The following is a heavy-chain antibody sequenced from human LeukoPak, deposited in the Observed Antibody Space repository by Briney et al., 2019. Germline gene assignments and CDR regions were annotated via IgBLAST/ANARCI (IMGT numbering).Heavy chain of an antibody. V-gene: IGHV1-46*01. CDR1: GYTFTSYY. J-gene: IGHJ4*02. D-gene: IGHD6-19*01. Sequence: ASVKVSCKASGYTFTSYYMHWVRQAPGQGLGWMGIINPSGGSTSYAQKFQGRVTMTRDTSTSTVYMELSSLRSEDTAVYYCARGARVRIAVAGGFDYWGQGTLVTVSS. CDR3: ARGARVRIAVAGGFDY. CDR2: INPSGGST.